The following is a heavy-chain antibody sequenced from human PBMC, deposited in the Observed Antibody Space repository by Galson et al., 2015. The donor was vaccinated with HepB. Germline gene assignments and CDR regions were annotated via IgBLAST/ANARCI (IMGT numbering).Heavy chain of an antibody. V-gene: IGHV4-59*08. CDR2: SFFGGNT. J-gene: IGHJ6*02. Sequence: TLSLTCTVSGGSTSYYYWSWIRQPPGKGLEWIGYSFFGGNTNYNPSLKSRVSISGDTSKNQFSLKLSSVTAADTAVYYCARHVVKGGSGWYGYYYGMDVWGQGTTVTVSS. D-gene: IGHD6-19*01. CDR3: ARHVVKGGSGWYGYYYGMDV. CDR1: GGSTSYYY.